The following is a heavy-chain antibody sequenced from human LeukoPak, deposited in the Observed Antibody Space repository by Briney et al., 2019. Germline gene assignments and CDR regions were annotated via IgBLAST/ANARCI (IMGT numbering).Heavy chain of an antibody. V-gene: IGHV3-20*04. CDR1: GFTFDDYG. J-gene: IGHJ3*02. CDR2: INWNGGST. Sequence: PGGSLRLSCAASGFTFDDYGMRWVRQAPGKGVEWVSGINWNGGSTGYADSVKGRFTISRDNAKNSLYLQMNSLRAEDTALYYCARGGPTYYDILTGYYYDDAFDIWGQGTMVTVSS. CDR3: ARGGPTYYDILTGYYYDDAFDI. D-gene: IGHD3-9*01.